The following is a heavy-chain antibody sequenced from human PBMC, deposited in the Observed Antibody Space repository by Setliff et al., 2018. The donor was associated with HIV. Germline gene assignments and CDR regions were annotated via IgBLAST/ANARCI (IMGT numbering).Heavy chain of an antibody. Sequence: PSETLSLTCTVSGGSISSSNYYWGWIRQPPGKGLEWIGSIYYSGSTNYNPSLKSRVTISVDTSKNQFSLKLTSMTAADTAVYYCARGWVRGPIISPGTYFSYGLDVWGQGTTVTSP. D-gene: IGHD3-10*01. CDR1: GGSISSSNYY. V-gene: IGHV4-39*07. J-gene: IGHJ6*02. CDR3: ARGWVRGPIISPGTYFSYGLDV. CDR2: IYYSGST.